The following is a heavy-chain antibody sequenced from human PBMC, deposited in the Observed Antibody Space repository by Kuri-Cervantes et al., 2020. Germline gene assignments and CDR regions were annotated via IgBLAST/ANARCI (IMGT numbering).Heavy chain of an antibody. CDR1: GYTFTSYG. Sequence: ASVKVSCKASGYTFTSYGFSWVRQAPGQGLEWMGWISAYNGNTNYAQELQGRVTMTTDTSTSTAYMELRSLRSDDTAVYYCAKDWGYFDWLLDAFDIWGQGTMVTVSS. CDR3: AKDWGYFDWLLDAFDI. V-gene: IGHV1-18*01. J-gene: IGHJ3*02. CDR2: ISAYNGNT. D-gene: IGHD3-9*01.